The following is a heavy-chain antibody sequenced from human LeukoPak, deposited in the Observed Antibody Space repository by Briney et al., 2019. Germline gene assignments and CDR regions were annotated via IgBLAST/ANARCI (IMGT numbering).Heavy chain of an antibody. D-gene: IGHD2-2*01. CDR2: IHTSGRT. V-gene: IGHV4-4*08. J-gene: IGHJ5*02. Sequence: SETLSLTCTVSGGSITDYYWNWIRQPAGKGLEWLGHIHTSGRTSYNPSLKSRVTISVDTSKNQFSLKLSSVTAADTAVYYCARLEDIVVVPAAISGWFDPWGQGTLVTVSS. CDR1: GGSITDYY. CDR3: ARLEDIVVVPAAISGWFDP.